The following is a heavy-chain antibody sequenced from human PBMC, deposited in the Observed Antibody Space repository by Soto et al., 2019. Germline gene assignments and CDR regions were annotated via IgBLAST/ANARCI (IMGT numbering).Heavy chain of an antibody. CDR3: ARHLGYRSRTSCQRPWFVP. D-gene: IGHD2-2*01. CDR1: GYTSTNYW. CDR2: IYPGDSVT. J-gene: IGHJ5*02. Sequence: GEYLKISCKGSGYTSTNYWIGWVRLMPGKGLEWMGIIYPGDSVTRYSPSFQGQVTISADKSISTAYLQWRSLRASDTAMYYCARHLGYRSRTSCQRPWFVPSGEGTLGTV. V-gene: IGHV5-51*01.